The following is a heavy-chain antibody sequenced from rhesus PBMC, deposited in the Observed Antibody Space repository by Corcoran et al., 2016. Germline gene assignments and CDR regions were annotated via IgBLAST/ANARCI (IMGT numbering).Heavy chain of an antibody. CDR3: ARDRPFDY. V-gene: IGHV3S11*01. CDR2: IKNKADGGTV. Sequence: EVQLVESGGGLVQPGGSLRVSCAASGFTFGNSWIGWVRQAPGKGLEWVGFIKNKADGGTVTYAESVKGRFTMSRDDSKNTLYLQMNSLKTEDTAVYYCARDRPFDYWGQGVLVTVSS. J-gene: IGHJ4*01. CDR1: GFTFGNSW.